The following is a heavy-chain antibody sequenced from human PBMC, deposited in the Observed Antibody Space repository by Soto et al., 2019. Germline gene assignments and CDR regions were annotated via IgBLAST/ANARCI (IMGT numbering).Heavy chain of an antibody. J-gene: IGHJ6*02. CDR3: ARVLYYGSGSYSPYGMDV. CDR2: VSPPFRTS. V-gene: IGHV1-69*01. D-gene: IGHD3-10*01. CDR1: GVSFNNNG. Sequence: QVQLVQSGDEVTKPGSSVKVSCKTSGVSFNNNGIGWVRQAPGHGLEWMGGVSPPFRTSNYARKFQGRISITADASTGTVNMELSSLTSEDTAQYYCARVLYYGSGSYSPYGMDVWGQGTTVTVSS.